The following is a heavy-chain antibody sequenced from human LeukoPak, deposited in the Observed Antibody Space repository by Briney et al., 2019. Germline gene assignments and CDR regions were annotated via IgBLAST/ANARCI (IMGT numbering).Heavy chain of an antibody. Sequence: PGGSLRLSCAASGFTLSTYGMHWVRQAPGKGLEWVAVIWYDGSNKYHADSVKGRFTISRDNSKNTLYLQMNSLRAEDTALYYCARILVGATSFDHWGQGTLDTVSS. V-gene: IGHV3-33*01. CDR3: ARILVGATSFDH. J-gene: IGHJ4*02. CDR2: IWYDGSNK. D-gene: IGHD1-26*01. CDR1: GFTLSTYG.